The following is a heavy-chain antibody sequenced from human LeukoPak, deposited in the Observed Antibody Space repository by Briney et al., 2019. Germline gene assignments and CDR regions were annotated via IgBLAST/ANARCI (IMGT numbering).Heavy chain of an antibody. CDR2: IYSGGST. CDR3: IYGYTLDF. J-gene: IGHJ4*02. CDR1: GFTFRSYW. D-gene: IGHD5-18*01. Sequence: PGGSLRLSCVASGFTFRSYWMNWVRQAPGKGLEWVSVIYSGGSTNYADSVKGRFTISRDNSKNTLYLQMNSLRAEDTAVYYCIYGYTLDFWGQGTLVTVSS. V-gene: IGHV3-53*01.